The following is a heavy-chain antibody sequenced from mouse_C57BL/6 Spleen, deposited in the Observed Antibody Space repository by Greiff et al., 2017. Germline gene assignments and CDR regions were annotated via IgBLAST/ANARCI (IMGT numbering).Heavy chain of an antibody. Sequence: EVQLVESGPVLVKPGASVKMSCKASGYTFTDYYMNWVKQSHGKSLEWIGVINPYNGGTSYNQKFKGKATLTVDKSSSTAYMELNSLTSEDSAVYYCARRAQATLIAYWGQGTLVTVSA. CDR1: GYTFTDYY. J-gene: IGHJ3*01. V-gene: IGHV1-19*01. CDR2: INPYNGGT. D-gene: IGHD3-2*02. CDR3: ARRAQATLIAY.